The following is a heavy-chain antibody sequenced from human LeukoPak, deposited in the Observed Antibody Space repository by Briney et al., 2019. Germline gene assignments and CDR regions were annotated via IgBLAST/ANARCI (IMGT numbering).Heavy chain of an antibody. CDR1: GFTFDDYA. V-gene: IGHV3-9*01. CDR3: AKDGLRGGSSLGYYGMDV. D-gene: IGHD1-26*01. Sequence: GGSLRLSCAASGFTFDDYAMHWVRQAPGKGLEWVSGISWNSGSIGYADSVKGRFTISRDNAKNSLYLQMNSLRAEDTALYYCAKDGLRGGSSLGYYGMDVWGQGTTVTVSS. J-gene: IGHJ6*02. CDR2: ISWNSGSI.